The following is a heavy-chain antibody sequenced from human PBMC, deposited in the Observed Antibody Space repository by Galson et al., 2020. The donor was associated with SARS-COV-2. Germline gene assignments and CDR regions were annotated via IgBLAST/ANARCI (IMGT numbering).Heavy chain of an antibody. J-gene: IGHJ4*02. CDR2: IKPDGSDK. D-gene: IGHD7-27*01. CDR1: GFTFSSHW. CDR3: SRGHWGRDY. Sequence: GESLKIFCVGSGFTFSSHWMSWVRQAPGRGLEWVADIKPDGSDKYYVDSVKGRFTIARDNAKNSVYLQMNSLGAEDTAVYYCSRGHWGRDYWGQGTLVTVSS. V-gene: IGHV3-7*04.